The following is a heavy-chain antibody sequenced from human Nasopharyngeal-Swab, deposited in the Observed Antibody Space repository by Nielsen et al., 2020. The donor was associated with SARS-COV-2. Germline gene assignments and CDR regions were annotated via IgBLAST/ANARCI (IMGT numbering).Heavy chain of an antibody. CDR3: AREGLEQRVFDY. CDR2: IKQDGSET. CDR1: GFTFRRDW. V-gene: IGHV3-7*01. D-gene: IGHD1/OR15-1a*01. J-gene: IGHJ4*02. Sequence: GESLKISCADSGFTFRRDWMSWVRQAPGKGLEWVANIKQDGSETYYVDSVKGRFTISRDNAKNSLYLQMNSLRAGDTAVYYCAREGLEQRVFDYWGQGTLVTVSS.